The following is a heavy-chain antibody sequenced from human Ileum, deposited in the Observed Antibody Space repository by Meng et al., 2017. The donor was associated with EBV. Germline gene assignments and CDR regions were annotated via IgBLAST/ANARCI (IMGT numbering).Heavy chain of an antibody. CDR3: GRDQGRELINH. Sequence: GQLQGSGPGLVKPSGTLSLTCPVSGDSISSDIWWSWVRQPPGKGLEWIGEVYHRGDTNYNPSLKSRVDISVDKSKNQFYLSLFSVTAADTAVYYCGRDQGRELINHWGQGTLVTVSS. V-gene: IGHV4-4*02. CDR1: GDSISSDIW. D-gene: IGHD1-7*01. J-gene: IGHJ4*02. CDR2: VYHRGDT.